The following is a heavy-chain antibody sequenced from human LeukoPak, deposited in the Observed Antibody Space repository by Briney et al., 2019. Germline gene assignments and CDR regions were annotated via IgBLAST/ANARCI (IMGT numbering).Heavy chain of an antibody. V-gene: IGHV3-23*01. CDR1: GFTFSSYG. D-gene: IGHD3-10*01. CDR2: ISGSGGST. CDR3: ANAKGGGSETDY. Sequence: PGGSLRLSCAASGFTFSSYGMSWVRQAPGKGLEWVSAISGSGGSTYYADSVKGRFTISRDNSKNTLYLQMNSLRAEDTAVYYCANAKGGGSETDYWGQGTLVTVSS. J-gene: IGHJ4*02.